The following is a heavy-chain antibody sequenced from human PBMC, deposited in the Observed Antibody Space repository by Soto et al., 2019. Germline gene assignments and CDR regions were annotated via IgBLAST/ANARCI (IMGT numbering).Heavy chain of an antibody. D-gene: IGHD3-16*01. CDR3: ARDLGGSHDY. CDR2: IKTDGSVT. V-gene: IGHV3-74*01. CDR1: GFTFSTYW. J-gene: IGHJ4*02. Sequence: EVQLVESGGGLLQPGGSLRLSCAASGFTFSTYWMHWVRQAPGKGLVWVSRIKTDGSVTTYADSVKGRFTISRDNAKNTLYLQMNTLRAEDTAVYYCARDLGGSHDYWGRGTLVTVSS.